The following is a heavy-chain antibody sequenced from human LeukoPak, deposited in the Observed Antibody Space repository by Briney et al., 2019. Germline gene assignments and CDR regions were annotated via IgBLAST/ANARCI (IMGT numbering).Heavy chain of an antibody. CDR2: ISGYNGDT. D-gene: IGHD2-21*02. J-gene: IGHJ4*02. V-gene: IGHV1-18*01. CDR3: ARDPSGDTSDFDY. CDR1: GYRFTSNG. Sequence: GATVKVSCKASGYRFTSNGISWVRQAPGQGLEWMGWISGYNGDTNYAQNFQGRVTMTTDTSTSTAYMELRGLTSDDTAVYYCARDPSGDTSDFDYWGQGTLVTVSS.